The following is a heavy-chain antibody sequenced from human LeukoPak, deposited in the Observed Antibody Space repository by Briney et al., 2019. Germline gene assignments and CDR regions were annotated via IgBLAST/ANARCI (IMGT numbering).Heavy chain of an antibody. V-gene: IGHV3-30*04. Sequence: GSLRLSCAASGFTFTSYAMNWVRQAPGKGLEWVAVISYDGIDKYYADSVKGRFTISRDNSKNTLYLQMNSLRAEDTAVYYCAKVPRPSSLGLFDYWGQGTLVTVSS. J-gene: IGHJ4*02. CDR1: GFTFTSYA. CDR2: ISYDGIDK. CDR3: AKVPRPSSLGLFDY. D-gene: IGHD6-19*01.